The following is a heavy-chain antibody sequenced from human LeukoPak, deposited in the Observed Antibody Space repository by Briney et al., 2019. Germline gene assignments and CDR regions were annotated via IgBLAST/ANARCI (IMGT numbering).Heavy chain of an antibody. CDR1: GYSISSGYY. J-gene: IGHJ4*03. V-gene: IGHV4-38-2*02. D-gene: IGHD3-22*01. CDR3: ARASDFSSYYAPFDY. CDR2: IYHSGST. Sequence: SETLSLTCTVSGYSISSGYYWGWIRQPPGKGLEWIGSIYHSGSTYYNPSLKSRVTISVDTSNNQFSLKLSSVTAADTAVYYCARASDFSSYYAPFDYWGQGTTVTVSS.